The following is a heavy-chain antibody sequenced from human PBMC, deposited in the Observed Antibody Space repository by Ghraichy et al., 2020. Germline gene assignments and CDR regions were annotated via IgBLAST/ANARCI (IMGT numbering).Heavy chain of an antibody. CDR1: GFTFSSYS. J-gene: IGHJ4*02. V-gene: IGHV3-30-3*01. D-gene: IGHD3-22*01. CDR3: ARRLDSGGYYSGYFDY. Sequence: GGSLRLSCAASGFTFSSYSMHWVRQAPGKRLEWVAVISYDGSNKYYADSVKGRFTISRDNSKNTLSLQMNSLRAEDTAVFYCARRLDSGGYYSGYFDYWGQGTLVTVSS. CDR2: ISYDGSNK.